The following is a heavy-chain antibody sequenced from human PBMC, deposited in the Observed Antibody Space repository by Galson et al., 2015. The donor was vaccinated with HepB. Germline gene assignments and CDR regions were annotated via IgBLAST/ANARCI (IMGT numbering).Heavy chain of an antibody. CDR2: ISWNSGSI. J-gene: IGHJ4*02. V-gene: IGHV3-9*01. D-gene: IGHD1-26*01. CDR3: AKDPNRIVGATTSFDY. CDR1: GFTFDDYA. Sequence: SLRLSCAASGFTFDDYAMHWVRQAPGKGLEWVSGISWNSGSIGYADSVKGRFTISRDNAKNSLYLQMNSLRAEDTALYYCAKDPNRIVGATTSFDYWGQGTLVTVSS.